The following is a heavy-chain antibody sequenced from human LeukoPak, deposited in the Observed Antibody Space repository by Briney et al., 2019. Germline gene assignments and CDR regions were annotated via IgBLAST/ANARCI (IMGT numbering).Heavy chain of an antibody. D-gene: IGHD3-3*01. CDR1: GGSIGSGDYY. Sequence: SETLSLTCTVSGGSIGSGDYYWSWIRQPPGKGLEWIGYIYYSGSTYYNPSLKSRVTISVDTSKNQFSLKLSSVTAADTAVYYCARGVGTIFGVVIQPYNWFDPWGQGTLVTVSS. CDR3: ARGVGTIFGVVIQPYNWFDP. V-gene: IGHV4-30-4*01. J-gene: IGHJ5*02. CDR2: IYYSGST.